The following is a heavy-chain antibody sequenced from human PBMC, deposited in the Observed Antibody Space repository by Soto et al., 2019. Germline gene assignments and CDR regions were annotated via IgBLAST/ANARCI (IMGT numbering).Heavy chain of an antibody. CDR3: ARDRGQLLPLDY. J-gene: IGHJ4*02. CDR1: GYTFTSYA. Sequence: EASVKVSCKASGYTFTSYAMHWVRQAPGQRLEWMGWINAGNGNTKYSQKFQGRVTITRDTSASTAYMELSSLRSEDTAVYYCARDRGQLLPLDYWGQGTLVTVSS. V-gene: IGHV1-3*01. D-gene: IGHD2-2*01. CDR2: INAGNGNT.